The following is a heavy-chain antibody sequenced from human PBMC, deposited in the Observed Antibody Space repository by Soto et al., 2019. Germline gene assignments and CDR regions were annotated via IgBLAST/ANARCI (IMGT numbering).Heavy chain of an antibody. V-gene: IGHV3-30*18. J-gene: IGHJ4*02. CDR1: GFTFSSYG. D-gene: IGHD1-1*01. CDR3: AKGNDLPAY. CDR2: ISYDGSNK. Sequence: GGSLRLSCAASGFTFSSYGMHWVRQAPGRGLEWVAVISYDGSNKYYADSVKGRFTISRDNSKNTLYLQMNSLRAEDTAVYYCAKGNDLPAYWGQGTLVTVSS.